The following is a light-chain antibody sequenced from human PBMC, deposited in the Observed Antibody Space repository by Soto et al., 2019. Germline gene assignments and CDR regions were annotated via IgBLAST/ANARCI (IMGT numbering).Light chain of an antibody. Sequence: EIVLTQSPGTLSLSPGKRATLSCRASQSISSSYLAWYQQRPGQAPRLLIYGASSRATGIPDRFSGSGSGTDFTLTISRLEPEDFAVYYCQRYGSSPPTFGQGTKVDIK. J-gene: IGKJ1*01. V-gene: IGKV3-20*01. CDR1: QSISSSY. CDR3: QRYGSSPPT. CDR2: GAS.